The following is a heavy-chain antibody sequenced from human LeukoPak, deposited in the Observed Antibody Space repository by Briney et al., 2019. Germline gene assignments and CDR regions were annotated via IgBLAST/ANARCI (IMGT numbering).Heavy chain of an antibody. CDR3: ARELLRFKNWFDP. D-gene: IGHD2-15*01. Sequence: ASVKVSCKASGGTFSSYAISWVRQAPGQGLEWMGWINPNSGGTNYAQKFQGRVTMTRDTSISTAYMELSRLRSDDTAVYYCARELLRFKNWFDPWGQGTLVTVSS. CDR1: GGTFSSYA. J-gene: IGHJ5*02. CDR2: INPNSGGT. V-gene: IGHV1-2*02.